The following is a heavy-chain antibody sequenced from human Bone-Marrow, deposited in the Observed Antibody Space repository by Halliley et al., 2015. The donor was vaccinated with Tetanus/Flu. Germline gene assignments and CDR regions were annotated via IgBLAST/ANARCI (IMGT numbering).Heavy chain of an antibody. CDR1: GDSVSSSSVA. Sequence: GLVKPSQTLSLTCAISGDSVSSSSVAWIWIRPSPSRGLEWLGRTYYRSKWFKDYALSVESRMTITPDTSKNQFSLQVTSVTPEDTAMYYCARDAITGIDYWGQGTLVTVSS. CDR2: TYYRSKWFK. D-gene: IGHD1-20*01. V-gene: IGHV6-1*01. J-gene: IGHJ4*02. CDR3: ARDAITGIDY.